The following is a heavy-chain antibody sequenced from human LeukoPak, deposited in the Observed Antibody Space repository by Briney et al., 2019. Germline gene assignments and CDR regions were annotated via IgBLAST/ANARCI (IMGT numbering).Heavy chain of an antibody. CDR3: ARRGRATRN. CDR1: GGSISSSSYY. V-gene: IGHV4-39*07. CDR2: IYYSGST. J-gene: IGHJ4*02. D-gene: IGHD1-26*01. Sequence: TTSETLSLTCTVSGGSISSSSYYWGWIRQPPGKGLEWIGSIYYSGSTYYNPSLKSRVTISVDTSKNQFSLKLSSVTAADTAVYYCARRGRATRNWGQGTLVTVSS.